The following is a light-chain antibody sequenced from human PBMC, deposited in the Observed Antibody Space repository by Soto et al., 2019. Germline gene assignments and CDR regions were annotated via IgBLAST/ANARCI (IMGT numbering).Light chain of an antibody. V-gene: IGLV1-44*01. Sequence: QSVLTQPPSASGTPGQRVTISCSGSSSNIGSNTVNWYQQLPGTAPKLLIYSNNQRPSGVPDRFSGSKSGTSASLAISGLQSEDEADYYCAAWDDSLNAHYVFGTGT. J-gene: IGLJ1*01. CDR3: AAWDDSLNAHYV. CDR2: SNN. CDR1: SSNIGSNT.